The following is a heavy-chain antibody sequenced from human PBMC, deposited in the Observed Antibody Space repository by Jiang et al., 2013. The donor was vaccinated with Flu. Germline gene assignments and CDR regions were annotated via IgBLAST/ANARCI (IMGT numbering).Heavy chain of an antibody. V-gene: IGHV6-1*01. Sequence: SGDSVSSNSAAWNWIRQSPSRGLEWLGRTYYRSKWYNDYAVSVKSRITINPDTSKNQFSLQLNSVTPEDTAIYYCARDGAASGKEFDYWGQGTLVTVSS. D-gene: IGHD4-23*01. CDR2: TYYRSKWYN. CDR1: GDSVSSNSAA. J-gene: IGHJ4*02. CDR3: ARDGAASGKEFDY.